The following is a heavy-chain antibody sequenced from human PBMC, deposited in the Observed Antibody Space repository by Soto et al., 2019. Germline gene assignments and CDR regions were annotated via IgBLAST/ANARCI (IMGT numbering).Heavy chain of an antibody. Sequence: ESLKISCTGSGYRFTNSWITWVRQMPGKGLEWMGRIDPSDSYTNYSPSFQGHVTISVDKSISTAYLQWSSLKASDTAIYYCARLGYGYYFDYWGQGTLVTVSS. V-gene: IGHV5-10-1*01. J-gene: IGHJ4*02. CDR1: GYRFTNSW. CDR3: ARLGYGYYFDY. D-gene: IGHD1-1*01. CDR2: IDPSDSYT.